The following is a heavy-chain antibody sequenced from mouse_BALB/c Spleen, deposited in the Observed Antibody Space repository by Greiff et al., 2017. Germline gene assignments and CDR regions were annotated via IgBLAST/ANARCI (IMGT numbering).Heavy chain of an antibody. Sequence: VQLQQSGPGLVKPSQSLSLTCTVTGYSITSDYAWNWIRQFPGNKLEWMGYISYSGSTSYNPSLKSRISITRDTSKNQFFLQLNSVTTEDTATYYCARKGNYYGSAWYFDVWGAGTTVTVSS. CDR2: ISYSGST. CDR3: ARKGNYYGSAWYFDV. J-gene: IGHJ1*01. V-gene: IGHV3-2*02. D-gene: IGHD1-1*01. CDR1: GYSITSDYA.